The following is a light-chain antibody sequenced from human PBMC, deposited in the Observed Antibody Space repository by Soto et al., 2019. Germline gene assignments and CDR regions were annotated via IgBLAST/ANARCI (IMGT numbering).Light chain of an antibody. CDR3: CSYAGSHTYV. Sequence: QSVLTQPRSVSGSPGQSVTMSCTGASSDVGNYNSVSWYQQHPGKAPKLIIYDVRKRPSGVPDRFSGSKSGNTASLTISGLQAEDEADYFCCSYAGSHTYVFGTGTKVTVL. V-gene: IGLV2-11*01. CDR1: SSDVGNYNS. J-gene: IGLJ1*01. CDR2: DVR.